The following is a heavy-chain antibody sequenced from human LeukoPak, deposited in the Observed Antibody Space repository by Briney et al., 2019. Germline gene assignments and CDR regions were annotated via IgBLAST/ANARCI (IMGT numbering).Heavy chain of an antibody. V-gene: IGHV4-39*01. CDR2: ISYSGST. CDR3: ARQYSSGWYYFDY. D-gene: IGHD6-19*01. CDR1: GGSLRSSTYY. J-gene: IGHJ4*02. Sequence: PSETLSLTCTVSGGSLRSSTYYWGWIRQPPWFRQPPGKGLEWIGSISYSGSTYYNPSLKSRFTISVDTSKNQFSLKLSSVTAADTAVYYCARQYSSGWYYFDYWGQGTLVTVSS.